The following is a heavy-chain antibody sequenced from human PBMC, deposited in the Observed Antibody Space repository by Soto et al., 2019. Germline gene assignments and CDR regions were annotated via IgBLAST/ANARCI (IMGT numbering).Heavy chain of an antibody. CDR1: GFTFSNAW. D-gene: IGHD3-9*01. V-gene: IGHV3-15*01. Sequence: GGSLRLSCAASGFTFSNAWMSWVRQAPGKGLEWVGRIKSKTDGGTTDYAAPVKGRFTISRDDSKNTLYLQMNCLKTEDTAVYYCTTDSPSSYDILTGYYDYWGQGTLVTVSS. CDR3: TTDSPSSYDILTGYYDY. J-gene: IGHJ4*02. CDR2: IKSKTDGGTT.